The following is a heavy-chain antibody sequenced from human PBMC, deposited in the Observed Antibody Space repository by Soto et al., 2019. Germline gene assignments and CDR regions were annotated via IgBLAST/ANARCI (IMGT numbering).Heavy chain of an antibody. Sequence: SETLSLTCAVYGGSFSGYYWSWIRQPPGKGLEWIGEINHSGSTNYNPSLKSRVTISVDTSKNQFSLKLSSVTAADTAVYYCARGPTYYYGSGSYYNPRGCDSWGQGILVTVSS. J-gene: IGHJ4*02. CDR2: INHSGST. CDR3: ARGPTYYYGSGSYYNPRGCDS. CDR1: GGSFSGYY. D-gene: IGHD3-10*01. V-gene: IGHV4-34*01.